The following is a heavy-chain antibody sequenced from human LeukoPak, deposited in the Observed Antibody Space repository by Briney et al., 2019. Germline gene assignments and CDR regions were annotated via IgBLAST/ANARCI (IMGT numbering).Heavy chain of an antibody. CDR1: GGSISSYY. CDR3: ARRRLQLWKDFDY. D-gene: IGHD5-18*01. Sequence: SETLSLTCTVSGGSISSYYWSWIRQPPGKGLEWMGYIYYSGSTNYNPSLKSRVTISVDSSKNQFSLKLSSVTAADTVVYYCARRRLQLWKDFDYWGQGTLVTVSS. J-gene: IGHJ4*02. V-gene: IGHV4-59*08. CDR2: IYYSGST.